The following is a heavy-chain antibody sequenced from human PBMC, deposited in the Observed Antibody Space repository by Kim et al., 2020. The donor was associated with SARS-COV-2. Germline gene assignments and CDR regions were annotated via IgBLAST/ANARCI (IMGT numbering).Heavy chain of an antibody. V-gene: IGHV3-30-3*01. D-gene: IGHD3-22*01. CDR2: ISYDGSNK. Sequence: GGSLRLSCAASGFTFSSYAMHWVRQAPGKGLEWVAVISYDGSNKYYADSVKGRFTISRDNSKNTLYLQMNSLRAEDTAVYYCARDGPYYYDSSGYYSNLDYWGQGTLVTVSS. CDR3: ARDGPYYYDSSGYYSNLDY. CDR1: GFTFSSYA. J-gene: IGHJ4*02.